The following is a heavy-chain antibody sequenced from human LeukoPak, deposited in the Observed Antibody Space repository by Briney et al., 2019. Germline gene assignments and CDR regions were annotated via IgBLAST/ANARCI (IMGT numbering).Heavy chain of an antibody. J-gene: IGHJ5*02. CDR3: ARDRNYGSGSYGIGWFDP. Sequence: AASVKVSCKVSGYTLIESSMHWVRQAPGKGLEWMGSFDPEDGETIYAQKFQGRITMTEDTSTDTAYMEMRRLRSEDTAVYYCARDRNYGSGSYGIGWFDPWGQGTLVTVSS. D-gene: IGHD3-10*01. CDR2: FDPEDGET. V-gene: IGHV1-24*01. CDR1: GYTLIESS.